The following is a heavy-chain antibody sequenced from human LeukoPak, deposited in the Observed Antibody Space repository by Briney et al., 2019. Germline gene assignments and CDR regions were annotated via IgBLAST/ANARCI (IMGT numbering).Heavy chain of an antibody. Sequence: SQTLSLTCTVSGGSISSGSYYWSWIRQPAGKGLEWIGRIYTSGSTNYNPSLKSRVTISVDTSKNQFSQKLSSVTAADTAVYYCAREVGDADTTYSDAFDIWGQGTMVTVSS. V-gene: IGHV4-61*02. D-gene: IGHD1-26*01. CDR2: IYTSGST. CDR3: AREVGDADTTYSDAFDI. J-gene: IGHJ3*02. CDR1: GGSISSGSYY.